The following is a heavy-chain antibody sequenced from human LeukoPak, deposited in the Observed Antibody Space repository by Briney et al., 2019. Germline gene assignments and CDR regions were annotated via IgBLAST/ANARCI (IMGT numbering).Heavy chain of an antibody. CDR3: ARGSCFDY. CDR2: ISYDGSNN. V-gene: IGHV3-30*01. J-gene: IGHJ4*02. Sequence: PGGSLRLSCAASGFTFSSYAMHWVRQAPGKGLEWVAVISYDGSNNYYADSVKGRFTISRDNSRNTLYLQMNSLRAEDTAVYYCARGSCFDYWGQGTLVTVSS. CDR1: GFTFSSYA.